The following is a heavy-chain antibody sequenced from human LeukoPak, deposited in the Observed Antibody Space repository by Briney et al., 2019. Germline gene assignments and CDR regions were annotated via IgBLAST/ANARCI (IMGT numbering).Heavy chain of an antibody. CDR1: GGTFSSYA. V-gene: IGHV1-69*04. J-gene: IGHJ2*01. D-gene: IGHD2-21*02. CDR3: ARDLKAHGDCTPYWYFDL. CDR2: IIPILGIA. Sequence: ASVKVSCKASGGTFSSYAISWVRQAPGQGLEWMGRIIPILGIANYAQKFQGRVTITADKSTSTAYMELSSLRSEDTAVYYCARDLKAHGDCTPYWYFDLWGRGTLVTVSS.